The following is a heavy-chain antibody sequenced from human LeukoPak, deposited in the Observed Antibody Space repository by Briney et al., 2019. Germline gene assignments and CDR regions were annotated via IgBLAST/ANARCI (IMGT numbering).Heavy chain of an antibody. D-gene: IGHD2-15*01. J-gene: IGHJ4*02. CDR2: ISSSGSTI. CDR3: ARDRGYCSGGSCYGDNYFDY. CDR1: GFTFSDCY. V-gene: IGHV3-11*01. Sequence: TGGSLRLSCAASGFTFSDCYMSWIRQAPGKGLEWVSYISSSGSTIYYADSVKGRFTISRDNAKNSLYLQMNSLRAEDTAVYYCARDRGYCSGGSCYGDNYFDYWGQGTLVTVSS.